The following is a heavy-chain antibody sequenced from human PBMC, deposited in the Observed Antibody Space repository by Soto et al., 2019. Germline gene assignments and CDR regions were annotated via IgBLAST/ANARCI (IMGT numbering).Heavy chain of an antibody. J-gene: IGHJ3*02. Sequence: PSETLSLTCTVSGASISSYYWSWIRQPPGKGLEWIGYIYHSGSTNYNPSHKSRVTISVDTSKNQFSLKRSSVTAADTAVYFCAREGKMGDWGRDTAMSEAALDIWGQGTMVTVSS. CDR1: GASISSYY. D-gene: IGHD5-18*01. CDR3: AREGKMGDWGRDTAMSEAALDI. CDR2: IYHSGST. V-gene: IGHV4-59*01.